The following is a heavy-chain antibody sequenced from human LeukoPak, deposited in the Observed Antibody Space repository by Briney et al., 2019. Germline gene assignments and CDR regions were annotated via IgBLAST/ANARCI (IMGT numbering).Heavy chain of an antibody. D-gene: IGHD4-17*01. V-gene: IGHV4-34*01. CDR2: INHSGST. Sequence: SETLSLTCAVYGGSFSGYYWSWIRQPPGKGLEWIGEINHSGSTNYNASLKSRVTISVDTSKNLFSLKLSSVTAADTPVYYCARGFGDYGANGGEEYDYWGQGTLVTVSS. CDR3: ARGFGDYGANGGEEYDY. CDR1: GGSFSGYY. J-gene: IGHJ4*02.